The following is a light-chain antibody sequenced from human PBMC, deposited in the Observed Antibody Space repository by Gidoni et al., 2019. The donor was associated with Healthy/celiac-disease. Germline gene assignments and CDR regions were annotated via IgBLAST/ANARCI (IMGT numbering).Light chain of an antibody. CDR2: EVS. J-gene: IGLJ3*02. CDR1: SSDVGGYNY. V-gene: IGLV2-14*01. Sequence: QSALTQPASVSGSPGQSTPSPFTGTSSDVGGYNYVPWYQQHPGKAPKLMIYEVSNRPSGLANRFSGSKSGNTASLTISGLQAEDEADYYCSSYTSSSTLGVFGGGTKLTVL. CDR3: SSYTSSSTLGV.